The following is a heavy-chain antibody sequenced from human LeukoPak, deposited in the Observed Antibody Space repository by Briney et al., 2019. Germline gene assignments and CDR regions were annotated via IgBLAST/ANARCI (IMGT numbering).Heavy chain of an antibody. D-gene: IGHD6-13*01. J-gene: IGHJ4*02. CDR3: ATTYYSSTWFDY. CDR1: GFTFNTYG. Sequence: PGGSLRLSGVASGFTFNTYGMHWVRQAPGKGLEWVTVISYDGSNQYYAESVKGRFTISRDNSKNTLYLQMNSLRGEDTAVYYCATTYYSSTWFDYWGQGTLVTVSS. V-gene: IGHV3-30*03. CDR2: ISYDGSNQ.